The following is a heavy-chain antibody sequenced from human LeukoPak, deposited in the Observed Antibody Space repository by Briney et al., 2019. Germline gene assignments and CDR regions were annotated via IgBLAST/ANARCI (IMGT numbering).Heavy chain of an antibody. Sequence: TLSLTCTVSGGSISSSSYYWSWIRQPAGKGLEWIGRIYTSGSTNYNPSLKSRVTMSVDTSKNQFSLKLSSVTAADTAVYYCARVIDAFDIWGQGTMVTVSS. CDR1: GGSISSSSYY. J-gene: IGHJ3*02. CDR3: ARVIDAFDI. CDR2: IYTSGST. V-gene: IGHV4-61*02.